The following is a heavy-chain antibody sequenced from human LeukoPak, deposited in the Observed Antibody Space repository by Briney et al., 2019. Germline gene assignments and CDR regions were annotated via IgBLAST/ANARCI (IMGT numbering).Heavy chain of an antibody. D-gene: IGHD2-21*01. CDR1: GDSISIRGSY. Sequence: SETLSLTCTVSGDSISIRGSYWGWVRQTPGKGLEWIGNINYNGHTYYSPSLKSRVSISVDTSKNQFSLYLNSVTAADTAVYHCARHGPIASSHSHIDFWGQGTLVTVS. V-gene: IGHV4-39*01. CDR3: ARHGPIASSHSHIDF. J-gene: IGHJ4*02. CDR2: INYNGHT.